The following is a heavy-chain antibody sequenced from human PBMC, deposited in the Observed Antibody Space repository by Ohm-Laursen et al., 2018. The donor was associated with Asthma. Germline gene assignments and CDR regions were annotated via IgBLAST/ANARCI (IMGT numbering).Heavy chain of an antibody. CDR2: IKQDGSEK. V-gene: IGHV3-7*05. CDR1: GFTFSSYW. D-gene: IGHD5/OR15-5a*01. J-gene: IGHJ2*01. CDR3: ARDTGAGVYDWYFDL. Sequence: SLRLSCAASGFTFSSYWMSWVRQAPGKGLEWVANIKQDGSEKYYVDSVKGRFTISRDNAKNSLYLQMNNLRAEDSAVYYCARDTGAGVYDWYFDLWGRGTLVTVS.